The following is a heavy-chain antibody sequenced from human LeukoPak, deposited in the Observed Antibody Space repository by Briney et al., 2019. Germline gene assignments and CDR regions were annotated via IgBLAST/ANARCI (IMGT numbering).Heavy chain of an antibody. CDR3: VTYYDFWSDKGGFFDY. V-gene: IGHV4-59*06. Sequence: SETLSLTCTVSGGSISYYYWSWIRQHPGKGLEWIGYIYYSGSTYYNPSLKSRVTISVDTSKNQFSLKLSSVTAADTAVYYCVTYYDFWSDKGGFFDYWGQGTLVTVSS. CDR1: GGSISYYY. CDR2: IYYSGST. D-gene: IGHD3-3*01. J-gene: IGHJ4*02.